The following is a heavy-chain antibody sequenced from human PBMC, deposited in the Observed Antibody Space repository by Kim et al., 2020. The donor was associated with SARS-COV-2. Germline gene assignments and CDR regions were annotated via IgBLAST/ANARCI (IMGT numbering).Heavy chain of an antibody. Sequence: GESLKISCKGSGYSFTSYWISWVRQMPGKGLEWMGRIDPSDSYTNYSPSFQGHVTISADKSISTAYLQWSSLKPSDTAMYYCARQSGYYYDSSGYGGWFDPWGQGTLVTVSS. V-gene: IGHV5-10-1*01. J-gene: IGHJ5*02. CDR2: IDPSDSYT. D-gene: IGHD3-22*01. CDR1: GYSFTSYW. CDR3: ARQSGYYYDSSGYGGWFDP.